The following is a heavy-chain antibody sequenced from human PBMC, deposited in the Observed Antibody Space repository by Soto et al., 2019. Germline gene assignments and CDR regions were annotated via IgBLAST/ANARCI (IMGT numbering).Heavy chain of an antibody. J-gene: IGHJ4*02. V-gene: IGHV4-30-4*01. CDR3: ARGVPAASYYFDY. D-gene: IGHD2-2*01. CDR1: GGSISSGDYY. Sequence: SKSLTCSVSGGSISSGDYYWSWIRQPPGKGLEWIGYIYDSGSNYYNPSLKSRVTVALNTTKNQICLKLRSVTAADTAVYYCARGVPAASYYFDYWGQGTLVTVSS. CDR2: IYDSGSN.